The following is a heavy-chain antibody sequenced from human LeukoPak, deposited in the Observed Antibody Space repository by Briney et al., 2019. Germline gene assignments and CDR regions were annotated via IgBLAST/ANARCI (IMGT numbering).Heavy chain of an antibody. V-gene: IGHV1-69*06. CDR2: IIPIFGTA. CDR3: ARATNYYDSSGLIKGWYYFDY. J-gene: IGHJ4*02. Sequence: SVKVSCKASGGTFSSYAISWVRQAPGQGLEWMGGIIPIFGTANYAQKFQGRVTITADKSTRTAYMELSSLRSEDTAVYYCARATNYYDSSGLIKGWYYFDYWGQGTLVTVSS. D-gene: IGHD3-22*01. CDR1: GGTFSSYA.